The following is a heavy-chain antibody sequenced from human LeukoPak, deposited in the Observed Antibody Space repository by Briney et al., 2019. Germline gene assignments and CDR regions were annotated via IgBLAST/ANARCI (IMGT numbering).Heavy chain of an antibody. CDR3: ARHKRRYYDSEFDP. D-gene: IGHD3-22*01. Sequence: GESLKISCKGSGYSFTSYWIGWVRQMPGKGLEWMGIIYPGDSDIRYSPSFQGQVTISVDKSISTAYLQWSSLKASDTAIYYCARHKRRYYDSEFDPWGQGTLVTVSS. CDR1: GYSFTSYW. J-gene: IGHJ5*02. CDR2: IYPGDSDI. V-gene: IGHV5-51*01.